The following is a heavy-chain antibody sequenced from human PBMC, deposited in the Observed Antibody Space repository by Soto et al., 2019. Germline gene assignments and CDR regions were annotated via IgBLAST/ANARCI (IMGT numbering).Heavy chain of an antibody. CDR3: AKVRRCGEVRSLY. CDR2: IGVSGDTT. V-gene: IGHV3-23*01. J-gene: IGHJ4*02. CDR1: GFTFSSYA. Sequence: EVQLLESGGGLVQPGGSLRLSCAASGFTFSSYAMSWVRQAPGKGLEWVSAIGVSGDTTYYADSVKGRFTISRDNSKNTLYLQMGSLRAEETAVYYCAKVRRCGEVRSLYWGQGTLVTVSS. D-gene: IGHD3-10*01.